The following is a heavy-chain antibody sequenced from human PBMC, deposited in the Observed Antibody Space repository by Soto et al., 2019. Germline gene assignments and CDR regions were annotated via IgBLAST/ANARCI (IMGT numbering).Heavy chain of an antibody. J-gene: IGHJ6*02. CDR3: ARGRSSGWFLYYGMDV. D-gene: IGHD6-19*01. CDR1: GGSFSGYY. CDR2: INHSGST. Sequence: PSEILSLTCAVYGGSFSGYYWSWIRQPPGKGLEWIGEINHSGSTNYNPSLKSRVTISVDTSKNQFSLKLSSVTAADTAVYYCARGRSSGWFLYYGMDVWGQGTTVTVSS. V-gene: IGHV4-34*01.